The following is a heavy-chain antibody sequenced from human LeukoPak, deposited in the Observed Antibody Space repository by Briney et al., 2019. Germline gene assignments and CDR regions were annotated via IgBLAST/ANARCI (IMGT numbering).Heavy chain of an antibody. CDR3: ANSGGEEDDAFDI. CDR1: GYTFTGYY. Sequence: ASVTVSCKASGYTFTGYYMHWVRQAPGQGLEWMGWINSKSGGTNYAQKFQGRVTMTRDTSITTAYMELSRLRSDDTAVYYCANSGGEEDDAFDIWGQGTMVTVSS. CDR2: INSKSGGT. V-gene: IGHV1-2*02. J-gene: IGHJ3*02. D-gene: IGHD2-15*01.